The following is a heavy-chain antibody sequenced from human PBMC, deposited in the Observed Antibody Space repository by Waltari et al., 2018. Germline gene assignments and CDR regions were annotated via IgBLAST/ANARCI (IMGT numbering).Heavy chain of an antibody. D-gene: IGHD7-27*01. J-gene: IGHJ4*02. CDR2: VYPGDGET. Sequence: EVQLVQSGAEVRKPGESLKISCKASGYTFTHFSIAWVRQMPGKGLEWMGIVYPGDGETRYSPSFQGQVTISADKSINTAYLQWNSLKTSDTAIYYCARDHLSLTAYYFDYWGQGTLVTVSS. CDR3: ARDHLSLTAYYFDY. CDR1: GYTFTHFS. V-gene: IGHV5-51*01.